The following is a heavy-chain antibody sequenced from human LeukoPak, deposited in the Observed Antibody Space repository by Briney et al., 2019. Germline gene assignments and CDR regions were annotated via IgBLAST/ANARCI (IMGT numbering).Heavy chain of an antibody. J-gene: IGHJ6*02. Sequence: GGSLRLSCAASGFTVSSNYMSWVRQAPGKGLEWVSVIYSGGSTYYADSVKGRFTISRDNSKNTLYLQMNSLRAEDTAVYYCARPFWSGYYAYYYGMDVWGQGTTVTVSS. CDR3: ARPFWSGYYAYYYGMDV. D-gene: IGHD3-3*01. V-gene: IGHV3-53*01. CDR1: GFTVSSNY. CDR2: IYSGGST.